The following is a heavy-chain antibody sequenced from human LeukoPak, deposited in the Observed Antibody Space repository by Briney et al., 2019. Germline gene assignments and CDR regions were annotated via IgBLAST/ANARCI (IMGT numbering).Heavy chain of an antibody. CDR1: GFTFSSYS. J-gene: IGHJ4*02. V-gene: IGHV3-21*01. D-gene: IGHD5-12*01. CDR3: ARVLGGYDQTPPDY. CDR2: IGSSSSYI. Sequence: GGSLRLSCAASGFTFSSYSMNWVRQAPGKGLEWVSSIGSSSSYIYYADSVKGRFTISRDNAKNSLYLQMNSLRAEDTAVYYCARVLGGYDQTPPDYWGQGTLVTVSS.